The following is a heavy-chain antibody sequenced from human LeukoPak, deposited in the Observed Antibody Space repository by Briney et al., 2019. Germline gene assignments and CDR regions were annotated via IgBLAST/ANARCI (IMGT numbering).Heavy chain of an antibody. CDR2: IYYSGST. V-gene: IGHV4-59*01. CDR3: ARWSMGIAVAGFDY. Sequence: PSETLSLTCTVSGGSISSYYWSWIRQPPGKGLEWIGYIYYSGSTNYNPSLKSRVTISVDTSKNQFSLKLSSVTAADTAVYYCARWSMGIAVAGFDYWGQGTLVTVSS. D-gene: IGHD6-19*01. CDR1: GGSISSYY. J-gene: IGHJ4*02.